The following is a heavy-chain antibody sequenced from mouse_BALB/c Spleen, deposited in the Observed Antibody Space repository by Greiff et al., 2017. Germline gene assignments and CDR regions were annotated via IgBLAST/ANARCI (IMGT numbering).Heavy chain of an antibody. CDR1: GFTFSSYT. CDR2: ISSGGSYT. D-gene: IGHD2-3*01. CDR3: TRGDGYLEGFAY. V-gene: IGHV5-6-4*01. J-gene: IGHJ3*01. Sequence: EVKLQESGGGLVKPGGSLKLSCAASGFTFSSYTMSWVRQTPEKRLEWVATISSGGSYTYYPDSVKGRFTISRDNAKNTLYLQMSSLKSEDTAMYYCTRGDGYLEGFAYWGQGTLVTVSA.